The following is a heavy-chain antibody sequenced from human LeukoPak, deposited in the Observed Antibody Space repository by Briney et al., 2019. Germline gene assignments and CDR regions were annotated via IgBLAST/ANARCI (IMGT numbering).Heavy chain of an antibody. Sequence: SVKVSCKASGGTFSSYAISWVRQAPGQGLEWMGGIIPIFGTANYAQKFQGRVTITTDESTSTAYMELSSLRSEDTAVYYCARLALQDCSSTSCYISWFDPWGQGTLVTVSS. V-gene: IGHV1-69*05. D-gene: IGHD2-2*02. CDR3: ARLALQDCSSTSCYISWFDP. J-gene: IGHJ5*02. CDR1: GGTFSSYA. CDR2: IIPIFGTA.